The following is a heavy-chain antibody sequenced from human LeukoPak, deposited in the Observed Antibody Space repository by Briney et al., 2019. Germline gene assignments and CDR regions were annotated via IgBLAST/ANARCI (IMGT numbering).Heavy chain of an antibody. V-gene: IGHV3-23*01. CDR2: ISGSGGST. J-gene: IGHJ4*02. D-gene: IGHD6-19*01. CDR3: AKDVGGIAVAGTDY. CDR1: GFTFSSYA. Sequence: GGSLRLSCAASGFTFSSYAMSWVRRAPGKGLEWVSAISGSGGSTYYADSVKGRFTISRDNSKNTLYLQMNSLRAEDTAVYYCAKDVGGIAVAGTDYWGQGTLVTVSS.